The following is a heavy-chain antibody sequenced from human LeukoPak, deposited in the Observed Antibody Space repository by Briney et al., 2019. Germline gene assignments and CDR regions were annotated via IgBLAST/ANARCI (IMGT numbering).Heavy chain of an antibody. D-gene: IGHD4-17*01. CDR3: ARDGNDYGDYEYFQH. CDR1: GFTVSSNY. V-gene: IGHV3-53*01. J-gene: IGHJ1*01. CDR2: IYSGGST. Sequence: GGSLRLSCAASGFTVSSNYMSWVRQAPGKGLEWVSGIYSGGSTYYADSVKGRFTISRDNSKNTLHLQMNSLRAEDTAVYYCARDGNDYGDYEYFQHWGQGTLVTVSS.